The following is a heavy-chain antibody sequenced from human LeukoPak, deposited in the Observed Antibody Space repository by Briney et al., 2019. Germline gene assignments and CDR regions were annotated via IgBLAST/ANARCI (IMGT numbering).Heavy chain of an antibody. CDR2: IYYSGST. Sequence: SSETLSLTCTVSGGSISSYYWSWIRQPPGKGLEWIGYIYYSGSTDYNPSLKSRVTISVDTSKNQFSLKLSSVTAADTAVYYWARGGWSYYYMDVCGKGTTVTVSS. V-gene: IGHV4-59*01. D-gene: IGHD2-15*01. J-gene: IGHJ6*03. CDR1: GGSISSYY. CDR3: ARGGWSYYYMDV.